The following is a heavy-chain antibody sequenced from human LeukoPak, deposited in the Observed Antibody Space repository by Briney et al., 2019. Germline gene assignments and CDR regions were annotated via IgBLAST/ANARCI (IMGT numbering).Heavy chain of an antibody. CDR2: IVVGSGNT. V-gene: IGHV1-58*02. D-gene: IGHD2-15*01. CDR3: ALLYCSGGSCSFDY. CDR1: GYTFTSYA. J-gene: IGHJ4*02. Sequence: SVKVSCKASGYTFTSYAMNWVRQAPGQGLEWMGWIVVGSGNTNYAQKFQERVTITRDMSTSTAYMELSSLRSEDTAVYYCALLYCSGGSCSFDYWGQGTLVTVSS.